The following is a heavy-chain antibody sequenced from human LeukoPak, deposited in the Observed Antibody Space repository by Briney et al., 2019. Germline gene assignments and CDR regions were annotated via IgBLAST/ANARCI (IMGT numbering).Heavy chain of an antibody. D-gene: IGHD6-6*01. J-gene: IGHJ4*02. CDR1: GGSISSYY. CDR2: IYYSGST. V-gene: IGHV4-59*01. CDR3: ARDRIAALDY. Sequence: PSETLSLTCTVSGGSISSYYWRWIRQPPGKGLEWIGYIYYSGSTNYNLSLKSRVTISVDTSKNQFSLKLSSVTAADTAVYYCARDRIAALDYWGQGTLVTVSS.